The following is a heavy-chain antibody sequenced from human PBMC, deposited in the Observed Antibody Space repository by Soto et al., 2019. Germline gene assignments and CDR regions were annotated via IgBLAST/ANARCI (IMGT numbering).Heavy chain of an antibody. J-gene: IGHJ4*02. D-gene: IGHD1-26*01. CDR2: IIPILGIA. CDR1: GGTFSSYT. CDR3: ARDTGIVGATTVFDY. V-gene: IGHV1-69*02. Sequence: QVQLVQSGAEVKKPGSSVKVSCKASGGTFSSYTISWVRQAPGQGLEWMGRIIPILGIANYAQKFQGRVTITADKSTSTAYMELISLRSEDTAVYYCARDTGIVGATTVFDYWGQGTLVTVSS.